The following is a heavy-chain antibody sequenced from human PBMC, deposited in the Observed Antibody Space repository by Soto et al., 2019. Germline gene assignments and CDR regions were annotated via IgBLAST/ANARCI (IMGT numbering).Heavy chain of an antibody. V-gene: IGHV1-69*13. CDR2: IIPIFGTA. CDR1: GGTFSSYA. D-gene: IGHD5-12*01. J-gene: IGHJ6*02. CDR3: ARDLKISGLAPPDGHYYGMDV. Sequence: EASVKVSCKASGGTFSSYAISWVRQAPGQGLEWMGGIIPIFGTANYAQKFQGRVTITADESTSTAYMELSSLRSEDTAVYYWARDLKISGLAPPDGHYYGMDVWGQGTTFTVSS.